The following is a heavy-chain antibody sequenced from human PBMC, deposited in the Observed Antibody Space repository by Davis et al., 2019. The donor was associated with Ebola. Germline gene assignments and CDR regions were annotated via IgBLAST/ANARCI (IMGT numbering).Heavy chain of an antibody. CDR1: GGSISSSSYY. J-gene: IGHJ4*02. V-gene: IGHV4-39*01. CDR2: IYYSGST. CDR3: ARLINDYYDSSGFPLFSGDY. D-gene: IGHD3-22*01. Sequence: SETLSLTCTVSGGSISSSSYYWGWIRQPPGKGLEWIGSIYYSGSTYYNPSLKSRVTISVDTSKNQFSLKLSSVTAADTAVYYCARLINDYYDSSGFPLFSGDYWGQGALITVSS.